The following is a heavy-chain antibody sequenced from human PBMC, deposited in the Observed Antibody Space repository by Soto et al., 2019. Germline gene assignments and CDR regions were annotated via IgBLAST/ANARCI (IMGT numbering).Heavy chain of an antibody. Sequence: EVQLLESGGGLVQPGGSLRLSCAASGFTFSSYAMSWVRQAPGKGLEWVSAISGSGGSTYYADSVKGRFTISRDNSKNTLYLQMNSLRGEDTAVYYCASLYYYGSGSYSQFDYWGQGTLVTVSS. J-gene: IGHJ4*02. CDR3: ASLYYYGSGSYSQFDY. D-gene: IGHD3-10*01. CDR2: ISGSGGST. CDR1: GFTFSSYA. V-gene: IGHV3-23*01.